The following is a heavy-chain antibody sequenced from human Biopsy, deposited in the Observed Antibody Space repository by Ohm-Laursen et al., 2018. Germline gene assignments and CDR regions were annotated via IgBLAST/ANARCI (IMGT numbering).Heavy chain of an antibody. D-gene: IGHD2/OR15-2a*01. CDR1: GGSSINSG. Sequence: SSVKVSCKASGGSSINSGITWVRQAPGQGLEWMGRSIPMLGIANYAQKFQDRLTITSDKFTRTAYMELSSLRSEDTAVYYCARTSIMDVWGQGTTVTVSS. CDR2: SIPMLGIA. CDR3: ARTSIMDV. J-gene: IGHJ6*02. V-gene: IGHV1-69*04.